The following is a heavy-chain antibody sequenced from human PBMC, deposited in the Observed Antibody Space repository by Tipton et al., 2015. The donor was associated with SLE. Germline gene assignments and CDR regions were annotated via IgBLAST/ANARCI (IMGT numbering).Heavy chain of an antibody. Sequence: GLVKPSETLSLTCTVSGGSISSYYWSWIRQPPGKGLEWIGYIYYSGSTNYNPSLKSRVTISVDTSKNQFSLKLSSVTAADTAVYYCTRHRLGGADSFDYWGQGALVTVSS. CDR2: IYYSGST. CDR1: GGSISSYY. CDR3: TRHRLGGADSFDY. J-gene: IGHJ4*02. V-gene: IGHV4-59*01. D-gene: IGHD3-10*01.